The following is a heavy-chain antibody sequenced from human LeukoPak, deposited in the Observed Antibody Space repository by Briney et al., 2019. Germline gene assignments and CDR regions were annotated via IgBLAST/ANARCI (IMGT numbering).Heavy chain of an antibody. CDR3: ARAREGATD. CDR1: GLIFSDYY. CDR2: ISSSSSTI. D-gene: IGHD1-26*01. V-gene: IGHV3-11*01. J-gene: IGHJ4*02. Sequence: GGSLRLSCAASGLIFSDYYMSWVRQAPGKGLEWLSYISSSSSTIYYADSVKGRFTISRDNAKNSLYLQMNSLRAEDTAVYYCARAREGATDWGQGTLVTVSS.